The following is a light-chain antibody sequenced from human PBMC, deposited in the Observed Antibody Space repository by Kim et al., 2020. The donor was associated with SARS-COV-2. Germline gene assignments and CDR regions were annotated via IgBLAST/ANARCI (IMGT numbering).Light chain of an antibody. J-gene: IGLJ3*02. Sequence: SYELTQPPSVSVSPGQTASITCSGDKLGDKYACWYQQKPGQSPVLVIYQDSKRPSGIPERFSGSNSGKTATLTISGTQSMDEADYYCQAWDSSTGVFGGGTQLTFL. V-gene: IGLV3-1*01. CDR2: QDS. CDR1: KLGDKY. CDR3: QAWDSSTGV.